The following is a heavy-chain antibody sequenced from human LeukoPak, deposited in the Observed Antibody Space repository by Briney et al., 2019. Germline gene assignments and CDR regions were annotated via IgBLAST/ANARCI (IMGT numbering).Heavy chain of an antibody. CDR3: ARSLGSHNFDY. V-gene: IGHV1-3*01. CDR1: GYTFTSYA. CDR2: INGGSDNA. J-gene: IGHJ4*02. D-gene: IGHD3-10*01. Sequence: ASVKVSCKASGYTFTSYAMHWVRQAPGQRLEWMGWINGGSDNAKYLQKFQGRVTISRDTSASTAYMELSSLRSDDTAVYYCARSLGSHNFDYWGQGTLVTVSS.